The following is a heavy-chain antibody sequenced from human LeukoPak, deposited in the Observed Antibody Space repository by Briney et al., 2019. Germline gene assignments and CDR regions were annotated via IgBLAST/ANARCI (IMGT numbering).Heavy chain of an antibody. CDR3: ARGGLAYCGGDCDDAFDI. CDR2: IYSGGRT. J-gene: IGHJ3*02. V-gene: IGHV3-53*04. CDR1: GFNVSTNY. D-gene: IGHD2-21*02. Sequence: PGGSLRLSCAASGFNVSTNYMSWVRQAPGKGLEWVSVIYSGGRTYYADSVKGRFTISGHNSKNTLYLQMNSLRAEDTAVYYCARGGLAYCGGDCDDAFDIWGQGTMVTVSS.